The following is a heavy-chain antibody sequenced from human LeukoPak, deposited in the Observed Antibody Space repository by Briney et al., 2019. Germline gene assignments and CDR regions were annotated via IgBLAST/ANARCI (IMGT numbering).Heavy chain of an antibody. J-gene: IGHJ4*02. V-gene: IGHV3-21*01. CDR2: ISSSSSYI. CDR3: AAQIPRFDY. Sequence: GGSLRLSCAASGFTFSSYSMNWVRQAPGEGLEWVSSISSSSSYIYYADSVKGRFTISRDNAKNSLYLQMNSLRAEDTAVYYCAAQIPRFDYWGQGTLVTVSS. D-gene: IGHD2-21*01. CDR1: GFTFSSYS.